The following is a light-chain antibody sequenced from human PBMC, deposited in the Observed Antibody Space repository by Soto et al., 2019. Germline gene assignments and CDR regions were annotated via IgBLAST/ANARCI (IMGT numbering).Light chain of an antibody. CDR2: LGS. V-gene: IGKV2-28*01. CDR1: QSLLHSNGYNY. CDR3: MQPLQSWT. Sequence: DIVMTQSPLSLPVTPGEPASISCRSSQSLLHSNGYNYLDWYLQKPGQSPQLLIYLGSNRASGDPDRFSGSGSGTDSTLKISRVEAEDVGVYYCMQPLQSWTFGQGTKVEIK. J-gene: IGKJ1*01.